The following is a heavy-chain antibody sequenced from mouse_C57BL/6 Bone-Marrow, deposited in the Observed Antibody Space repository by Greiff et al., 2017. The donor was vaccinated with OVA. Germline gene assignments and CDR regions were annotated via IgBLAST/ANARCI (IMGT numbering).Heavy chain of an antibody. J-gene: IGHJ2*01. CDR3: ARTPYYTTTVVAGDFDY. V-gene: IGHV1-53*01. CDR1: GYTFTSYW. Sequence: QVQLQQSGTELVKPGASVKLSCKASGYTFTSYWMHWVKQRPGQGLEWIGNINPSNGGTNYNEKFKSKATLTVDKSSSTAYMQLSSLTSEDSAVYYCARTPYYTTTVVAGDFDYWGQGTTLTVSS. D-gene: IGHD1-1*01. CDR2: INPSNGGT.